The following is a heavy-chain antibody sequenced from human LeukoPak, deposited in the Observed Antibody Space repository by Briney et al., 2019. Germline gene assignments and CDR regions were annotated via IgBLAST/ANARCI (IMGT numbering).Heavy chain of an antibody. V-gene: IGHV3-30*02. Sequence: PGGSLRLSCAASGFTFSSYGMHWVRQAPGKGLEWVAFIRYDGSNKYYADSVKGRFTISRDNSKNTLYLQMNSLRAEDTAVYYCARERATNDFWGGYLNSAFDYWGQGTLVTVSS. D-gene: IGHD3-3*01. CDR3: ARERATNDFWGGYLNSAFDY. CDR2: IRYDGSNK. CDR1: GFTFSSYG. J-gene: IGHJ4*02.